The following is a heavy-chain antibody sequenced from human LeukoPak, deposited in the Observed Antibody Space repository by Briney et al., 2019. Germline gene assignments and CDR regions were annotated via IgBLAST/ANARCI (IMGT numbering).Heavy chain of an antibody. D-gene: IGHD3-22*01. Sequence: GGSLRLSCAASGFTVSSNYMSWVRQAPGKGLEWVSVIYSGGSTYYADSVKGRFTISRDNAKNSLYLQMNSLRAEDTALYHCARDSSRGITMIVDWGQGTLVTVSS. J-gene: IGHJ4*02. CDR1: GFTVSSNY. V-gene: IGHV3-53*01. CDR3: ARDSSRGITMIVD. CDR2: IYSGGST.